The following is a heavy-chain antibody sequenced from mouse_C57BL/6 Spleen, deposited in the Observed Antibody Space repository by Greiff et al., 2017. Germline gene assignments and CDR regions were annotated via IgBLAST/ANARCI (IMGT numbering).Heavy chain of an antibody. V-gene: IGHV1-80*01. CDR3: ARDGDGSRWYFDV. Sequence: QVQLQQSGAELVKPGASVQISCKASGYAFSSYWMNWVKQRPGKGLEWIGQLYPGDGDTNYNGKFKGKATLTADKSSSTAYMQLSSLTSEDSAVYVCARDGDGSRWYFDVWGTGTTVTVSA. D-gene: IGHD1-1*01. CDR2: LYPGDGDT. J-gene: IGHJ1*03. CDR1: GYAFSSYW.